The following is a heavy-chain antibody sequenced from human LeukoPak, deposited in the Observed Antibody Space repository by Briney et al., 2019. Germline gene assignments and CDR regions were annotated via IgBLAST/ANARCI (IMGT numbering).Heavy chain of an antibody. D-gene: IGHD5-18*01. CDR2: ISSSSSNI. V-gene: IGHV3-48*04. Sequence: GGSLRLSCAASGFTFSSYSINWVRQAPGKGLEWVSYISSSSSNIYYAESVKGRFSISRDSAKNSLYLQMNSLRAEDTAVYYCARGYSYGYGGFDYWGQGTLVIVSS. CDR1: GFTFSSYS. J-gene: IGHJ4*02. CDR3: ARGYSYGYGGFDY.